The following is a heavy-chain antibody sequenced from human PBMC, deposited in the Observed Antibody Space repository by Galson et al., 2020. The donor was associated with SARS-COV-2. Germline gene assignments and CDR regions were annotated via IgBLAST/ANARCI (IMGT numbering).Heavy chain of an antibody. CDR3: ARLHDGVFAPEAFDI. V-gene: IGHV4-30-2*01. CDR1: GGSISSGGYS. D-gene: IGHD2-8*01. J-gene: IGHJ3*02. Sequence: SETLSLTCAVSGGSISSGGYSWSWIRQPPGQGLEWIGYLYHSGSTYYNPSLKSRVTISVDRSQNQFSLKLSSVTAADTAVYYCARLHDGVFAPEAFDIWGPGTRVTVAS. CDR2: LYHSGST.